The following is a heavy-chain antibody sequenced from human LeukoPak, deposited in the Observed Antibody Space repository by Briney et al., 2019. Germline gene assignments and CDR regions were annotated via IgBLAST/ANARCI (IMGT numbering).Heavy chain of an antibody. V-gene: IGHV4-61*02. Sequence: PSQTLSLTCTVSGGSINSGSYYWSWIRQPPGKGLEWIGRIYTSGSTNYNPSLKSRVTISVDTSKNQFSLKLSSVTAADTAVYYCASATYCSSTSCYQEYYYGMDVWGQGTTVTVSS. CDR1: GGSINSGSYY. D-gene: IGHD2-2*01. J-gene: IGHJ6*02. CDR3: ASATYCSSTSCYQEYYYGMDV. CDR2: IYTSGST.